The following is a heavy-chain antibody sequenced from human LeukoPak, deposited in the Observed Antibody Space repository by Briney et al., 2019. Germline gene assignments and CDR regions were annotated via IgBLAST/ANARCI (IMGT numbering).Heavy chain of an antibody. V-gene: IGHV3-23*01. D-gene: IGHD3-22*01. Sequence: GGSLRLSCAASGFTFSSYAMSWVRQAPGKGLEWVSAISGSGGSTYYADSVKGRFTISRDNSKNTLYLQMNSLRAGDTAVYYCAKGAYYYDSSGYYLAWGQGTLVTVSS. CDR2: ISGSGGST. CDR1: GFTFSSYA. J-gene: IGHJ5*02. CDR3: AKGAYYYDSSGYYLA.